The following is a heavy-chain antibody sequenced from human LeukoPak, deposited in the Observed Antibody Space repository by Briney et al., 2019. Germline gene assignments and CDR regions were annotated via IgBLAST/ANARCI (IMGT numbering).Heavy chain of an antibody. V-gene: IGHV1-69*05. CDR1: GGTFSSYA. CDR2: IIPIFGTA. CDR3: ASSYSSSWPNFDY. D-gene: IGHD6-13*01. J-gene: IGHJ4*02. Sequence: SVKVSCKASGGTFSSYAISWVRQAPGQGLEWMGGIIPIFGTANYAQKFQGRVTITTDESTSTAYMELSSLRSEDTAVYYCASSYSSSWPNFDYWGQGTLVTVYS.